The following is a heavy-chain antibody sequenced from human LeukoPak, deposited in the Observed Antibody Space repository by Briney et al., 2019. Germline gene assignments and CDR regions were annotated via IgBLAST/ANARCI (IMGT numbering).Heavy chain of an antibody. CDR2: IYYSGST. Sequence: PSETLSLTCTVSGGSISSYYWSWIWQPPGKGLEWIGYIYYSGSTNYNPSLKSRVTISVDTSKNQFSLKLSSVTAADTAVYYCASGVGATGEDYFDYWGQGTLVTVSS. CDR1: GGSISSYY. J-gene: IGHJ4*02. CDR3: ASGVGATGEDYFDY. D-gene: IGHD1-26*01. V-gene: IGHV4-59*01.